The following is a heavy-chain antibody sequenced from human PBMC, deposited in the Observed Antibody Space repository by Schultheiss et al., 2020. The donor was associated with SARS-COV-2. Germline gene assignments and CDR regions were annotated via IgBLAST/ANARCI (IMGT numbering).Heavy chain of an antibody. V-gene: IGHV4-59*12. CDR2: IYYSGST. CDR1: GGSFSGYY. D-gene: IGHD3-3*01. Sequence: SQTLSLTCAVYGGSFSGYYWSWIRQPPGKGLEWIGYIYYSGSTNYNPSLKSRVTISVDTSKNQFSLKLSSVTAADTAVYYCARRFLGHFDYWGQGTLVTVSS. J-gene: IGHJ4*02. CDR3: ARRFLGHFDY.